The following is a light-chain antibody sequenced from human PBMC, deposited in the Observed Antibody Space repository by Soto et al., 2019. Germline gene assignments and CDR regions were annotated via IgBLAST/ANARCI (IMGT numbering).Light chain of an antibody. Sequence: QSALTQPRSASGSPGQSVTISCTGTSSDVGGYNYVSWYQQHPDKAPKVMIYDVTKRPSGVPDRFSGSKSGNTASLTISGLQAEDEADYYCCSYAGSYIYVFGTGTKLTVL. J-gene: IGLJ1*01. CDR3: CSYAGSYIYV. CDR2: DVT. V-gene: IGLV2-11*01. CDR1: SSDVGGYNY.